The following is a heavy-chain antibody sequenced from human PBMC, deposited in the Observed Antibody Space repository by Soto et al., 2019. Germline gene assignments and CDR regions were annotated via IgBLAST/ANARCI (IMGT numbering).Heavy chain of an antibody. J-gene: IGHJ6*02. CDR1: GFSLSPSGVG. V-gene: IGHV2-5*02. D-gene: IGHD2-15*01. CDR3: AHVLVVVANYGMDV. CDR2: IYWDDDK. Sequence: QITLKESGPTLVKPTQTLTLTCTFSGFSLSPSGVGVGWIRQPPGKALEWLALIYWDDDKRYSPSLTSRLTITKDTSKNQVVLTMTNMDPVDTATYYCAHVLVVVANYGMDVWGQGTTVTVSS.